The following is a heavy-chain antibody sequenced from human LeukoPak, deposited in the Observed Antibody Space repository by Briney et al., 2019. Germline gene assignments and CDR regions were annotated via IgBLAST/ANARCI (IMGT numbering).Heavy chain of an antibody. V-gene: IGHV4-59*01. Sequence: SETLSLTCTVSGGSISSYYWSWIRQPPGKGLEWIGYIYYSGSTKYNPSLKSRVTISVDTCKKKFYLKVRSVTAADTAVYYCAGRYSGAFDIWGQGTMVTVSS. CDR3: AGRYSGAFDI. CDR1: GGSISSYY. J-gene: IGHJ3*02. D-gene: IGHD1-14*01. CDR2: IYYSGST.